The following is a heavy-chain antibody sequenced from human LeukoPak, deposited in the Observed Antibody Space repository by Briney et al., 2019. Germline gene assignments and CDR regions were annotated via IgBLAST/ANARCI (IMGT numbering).Heavy chain of an antibody. D-gene: IGHD1-26*01. J-gene: IGHJ4*02. V-gene: IGHV3-9*01. CDR3: AKDIVGATGGLFDY. CDR1: GFTFDDYA. CDR2: ISWNSGSI. Sequence: GGSLRLSCAASGFTFDDYAMHWVRQAPGKGLEWVSGISWNSGSIGYADSVKGRFTISRDNAKNSLYLQMNSLRAEDTALYYCAKDIVGATGGLFDYWGQGTLVTVSS.